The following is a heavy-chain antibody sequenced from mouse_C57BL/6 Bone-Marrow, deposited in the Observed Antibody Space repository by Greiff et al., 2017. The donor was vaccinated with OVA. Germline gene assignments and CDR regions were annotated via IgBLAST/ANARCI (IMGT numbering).Heavy chain of an antibody. CDR2: INSDGGST. Sequence: EVKLMESGGGLVQPGESLKLSCESNEYEFPSHDMSWVRKTPEKRLELVAAINSDGGSTYYPDTMQIRFIISRDNTKKTLYLQMSSLRSEDTALYYCAIYYYGSSYPPYAMDYWGQGTSVTVSS. D-gene: IGHD1-1*01. CDR3: AIYYYGSSYPPYAMDY. J-gene: IGHJ4*01. V-gene: IGHV5-2*01. CDR1: EYEFPSHD.